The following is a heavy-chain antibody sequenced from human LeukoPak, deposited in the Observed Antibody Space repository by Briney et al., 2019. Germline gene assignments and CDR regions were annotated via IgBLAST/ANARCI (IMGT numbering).Heavy chain of an antibody. CDR2: INPNSGGT. CDR3: ARSRPNYDILTGYYRGLDY. J-gene: IGHJ4*02. V-gene: IGHV1-2*02. CDR1: GYTFTGYY. Sequence: GASVKVSCTASGYTFTGYYMHWVRQAPGQGLEWIGWINPNSGGTNYAQKFQGRVTMTRDTSISTAYMELSRLRSDDTAVYYCARSRPNYDILTGYYRGLDYWGQGTLVTVSS. D-gene: IGHD3-9*01.